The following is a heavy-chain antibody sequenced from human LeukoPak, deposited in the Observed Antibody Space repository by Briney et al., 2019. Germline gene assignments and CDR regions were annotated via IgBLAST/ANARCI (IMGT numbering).Heavy chain of an antibody. D-gene: IGHD3-10*01. Sequence: SGPTLVKPTQTLTLSRTFSGFSLSTSGVGVGWIRQPPGKALEWLALIYWDDDKRYSPSLKSRLTITKDTSKNQVVLTMTNMDPVDTATYYCAHSLITMVRGDKNFDYWGQGTLVTVSS. CDR3: AHSLITMVRGDKNFDY. J-gene: IGHJ4*02. V-gene: IGHV2-5*02. CDR1: GFSLSTSGVG. CDR2: IYWDDDK.